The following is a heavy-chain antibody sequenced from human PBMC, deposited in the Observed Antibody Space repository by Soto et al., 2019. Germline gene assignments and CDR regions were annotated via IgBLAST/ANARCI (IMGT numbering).Heavy chain of an antibody. Sequence: SGPTLVNPTQTLTLTCTFSGFSLNTRGMCVSWIRQPPGEALEWLALIDWEDDKYYSTSLKTRLTISKDTSKNQVVLTMTDMDPVDTATYYCARIRNSGYFYDTWGQGTLVTVFS. D-gene: IGHD3-22*01. V-gene: IGHV2-70*13. CDR3: ARIRNSGYFYDT. CDR1: GFSLNTRGMC. J-gene: IGHJ5*02. CDR2: IDWEDDK.